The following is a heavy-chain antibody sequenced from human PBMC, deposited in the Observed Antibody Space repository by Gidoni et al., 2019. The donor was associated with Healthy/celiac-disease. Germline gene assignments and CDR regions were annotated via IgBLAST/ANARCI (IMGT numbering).Heavy chain of an antibody. CDR2: ISSNGGST. V-gene: IGHV3-64D*08. J-gene: IGHJ3*02. CDR1: GFTFSSYA. D-gene: IGHD6-19*01. CDR3: VKLAVAGVIDDPRTPNAFDI. Sequence: EVQLVESGGGLVQPGGSLRLSCSASGFTFSSYAMHWVRQAPGKGLEYVSAISSNGGSTYYADSVKGRFTISRDNSKNTLYLQMSSLRAEDTAVYYCVKLAVAGVIDDPRTPNAFDIWGQGTMVTVSS.